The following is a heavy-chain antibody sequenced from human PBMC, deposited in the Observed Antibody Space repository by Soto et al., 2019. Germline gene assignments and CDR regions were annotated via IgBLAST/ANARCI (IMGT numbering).Heavy chain of an antibody. D-gene: IGHD3-22*01. J-gene: IGHJ4*02. Sequence: GGSLRLSCAASGCTFSSYAMSWVRQAPGKGLEWVSAISGSGGSTYYADSVKGRFTISRDNSKNTLYLQMNSLRAEDTAVYYWAKDKPRATMIVVVIPYYFDYWGQGT. CDR3: AKDKPRATMIVVVIPYYFDY. CDR1: GCTFSSYA. V-gene: IGHV3-23*01. CDR2: ISGSGGST.